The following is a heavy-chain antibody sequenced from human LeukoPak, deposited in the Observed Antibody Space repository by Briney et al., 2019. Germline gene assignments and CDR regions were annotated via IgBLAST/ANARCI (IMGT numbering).Heavy chain of an antibody. J-gene: IGHJ4*02. CDR2: IYYSGST. CDR3: ARGEGYIPWGYFDY. D-gene: IGHD6-13*01. Sequence: KPSETLSLTCAVYGGSFSGYYWSWIRQPPGKGLEWIGYIYYSGSTNYNPSLKSRVTISVDTSKNQFSLKLSSVTAADTAVYYCARGEGYIPWGYFDYWGQGTLVTVSS. V-gene: IGHV4-59*01. CDR1: GGSFSGYY.